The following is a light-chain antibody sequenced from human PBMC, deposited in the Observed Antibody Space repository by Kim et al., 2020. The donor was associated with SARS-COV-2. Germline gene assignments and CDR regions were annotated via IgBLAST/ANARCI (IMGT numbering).Light chain of an antibody. CDR2: GKN. CDR1: SLRSYY. Sequence: SSELTQDPAVSVALGQTVRITCQGDSLRSYYASWYQQKPGQAPVLVIYGKNNRPSGIPDRFSGSSSGNTASLTITGAQAEDEADYYCYSRHSSGNFVVFG. V-gene: IGLV3-19*01. CDR3: YSRHSSGNFVV. J-gene: IGLJ2*01.